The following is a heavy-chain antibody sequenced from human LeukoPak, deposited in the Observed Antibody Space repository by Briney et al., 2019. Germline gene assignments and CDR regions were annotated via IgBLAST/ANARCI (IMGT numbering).Heavy chain of an antibody. CDR3: ARSSHYYYYMDV. V-gene: IGHV3-30*01. CDR1: GFTFSSYA. J-gene: IGHJ6*03. CDR2: ISYDGSNK. Sequence: GGSLRLSCAASGFTFSSYAMHWVRQAPGKGLEWVAVISYDGSNKYYADSVKGRFTISRGNSKNTLYLQMNSLRAEDTVVYYCARSSHYYYYMDVWGKGTTVTVSS. D-gene: IGHD6-6*01.